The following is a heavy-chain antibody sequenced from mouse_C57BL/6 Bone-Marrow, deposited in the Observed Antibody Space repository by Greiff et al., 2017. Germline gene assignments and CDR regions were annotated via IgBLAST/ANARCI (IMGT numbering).Heavy chain of an antibody. CDR3: ARDYYGSSWYFDY. Sequence: VQLQQSGPELVKPGASVKISCKASGYTLTDYYMNWVQQSHGKSLEWIGDINPNNGGTSYNQKLKGKATLTVDKSSSTAYMELRSLTSEDSAVYDCARDYYGSSWYFDYWGQGTILTVSS. V-gene: IGHV1-26*01. J-gene: IGHJ2*01. CDR1: GYTLTDYY. CDR2: INPNNGGT. D-gene: IGHD1-1*01.